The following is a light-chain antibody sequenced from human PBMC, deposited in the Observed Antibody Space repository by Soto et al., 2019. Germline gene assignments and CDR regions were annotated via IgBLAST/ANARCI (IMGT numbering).Light chain of an antibody. CDR3: QQSYSTPRGT. CDR2: AAS. V-gene: IGKV1-39*01. Sequence: DIQMTQSPSSLSASVGDRVTITCRASQSISSYLNWYQQKPGKAPKLLIYAASSLQSEVPSRFSGSGSGTDFTLTISSLQPEDFATYYCQQSYSTPRGTFGQGTKLEIK. J-gene: IGKJ2*02. CDR1: QSISSY.